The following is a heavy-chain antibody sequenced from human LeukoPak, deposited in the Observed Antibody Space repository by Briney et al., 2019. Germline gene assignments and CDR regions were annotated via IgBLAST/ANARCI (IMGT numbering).Heavy chain of an antibody. Sequence: SETLSLTCTVSGGSISSSSYYWGWIRQSPGKGLEWIGEINHSGSTNYNPSLKSRVTISVDTSKNQFSLKLSSVTAADTAVYYCARLRTMVRYNWFDPWGQGTLVTVSS. J-gene: IGHJ5*02. CDR3: ARLRTMVRYNWFDP. D-gene: IGHD3-10*01. CDR1: GGSISSSSYY. CDR2: INHSGST. V-gene: IGHV4-39*07.